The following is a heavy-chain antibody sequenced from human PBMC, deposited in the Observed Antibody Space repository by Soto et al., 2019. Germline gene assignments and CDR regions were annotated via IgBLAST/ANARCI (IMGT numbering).Heavy chain of an antibody. V-gene: IGHV3-30*18. Sequence: GGSLRLSCVVSGVTFSNSDMQWVRQAPGKGLEWVAMISADGNSEDYAASVKGRFTVSRENSKNTLYLQMDSLRVEDTAIYYCAKDVDYGGNPWRHRGQGALVTLSS. CDR1: GVTFSNSD. J-gene: IGHJ4*02. D-gene: IGHD4-17*01. CDR2: ISADGNSE. CDR3: AKDVDYGGNPWRH.